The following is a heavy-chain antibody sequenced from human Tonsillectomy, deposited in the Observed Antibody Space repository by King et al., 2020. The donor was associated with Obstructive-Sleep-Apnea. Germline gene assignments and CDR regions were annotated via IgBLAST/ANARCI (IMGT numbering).Heavy chain of an antibody. Sequence: QVQLVESGGGVVQPGRSLRLSCAASGSTFSSYGMHWVRQAPGKGLEWVAVISYDGSNKYYADSVKGRFTISRDNSRNMLYLQMNSLRAEDTAVYYCAKERGGYEPFDYWGQGTLVTVSS. V-gene: IGHV3-30*18. J-gene: IGHJ4*02. D-gene: IGHD5-12*01. CDR3: AKERGGYEPFDY. CDR2: ISYDGSNK. CDR1: GSTFSSYG.